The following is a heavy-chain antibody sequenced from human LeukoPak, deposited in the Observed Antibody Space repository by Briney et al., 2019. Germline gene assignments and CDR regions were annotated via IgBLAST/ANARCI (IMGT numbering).Heavy chain of an antibody. Sequence: GGSLRLSCAASGVTVGNNYMIWVRQAPGKGLEWVSRIYSVGATYYADSVNGRFTISRDSSKNTLFLQMNSLRAEDTAVYYCARDPPAVKSGTYGWGQGTLVTVSS. CDR1: GVTVGNNY. V-gene: IGHV3-66*01. J-gene: IGHJ4*02. D-gene: IGHD5-12*01. CDR2: IYSVGAT. CDR3: ARDPPAVKSGTYG.